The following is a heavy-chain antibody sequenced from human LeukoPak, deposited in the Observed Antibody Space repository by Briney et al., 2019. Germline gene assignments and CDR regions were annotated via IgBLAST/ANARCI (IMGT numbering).Heavy chain of an antibody. J-gene: IGHJ6*02. V-gene: IGHV5-51*01. D-gene: IGHD6-13*01. Sequence: GESLTLSCKGSGYSFTSYWIGWVSQVRGEGREWVGIIYPGESDTIYSPPCEGQVTISADKSITTAYLQWSSLKASDTAMYYFSKRIIAAAGTRDYYYTTVWTSGAKGPRSPSP. CDR3: SKRIIAAAGTRDYYYTTVWTS. CDR2: IYPGESDT. CDR1: GYSFTSYW.